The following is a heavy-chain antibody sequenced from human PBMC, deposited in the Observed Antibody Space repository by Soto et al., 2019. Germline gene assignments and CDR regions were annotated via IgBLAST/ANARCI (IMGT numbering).Heavy chain of an antibody. CDR2: IYYSGST. Sequence: SETLSLTCTVSGGSISSSSYYWGWIRQPPGKGLEWIGSIYYSGSTYYNPSLKSRVTISVDTSKNQFSLKLSSVTAADTAVYYCARHDYDFWSGYRNWFDPWGQGTLVTVSS. V-gene: IGHV4-39*01. D-gene: IGHD3-3*01. CDR3: ARHDYDFWSGYRNWFDP. J-gene: IGHJ5*02. CDR1: GGSISSSSYY.